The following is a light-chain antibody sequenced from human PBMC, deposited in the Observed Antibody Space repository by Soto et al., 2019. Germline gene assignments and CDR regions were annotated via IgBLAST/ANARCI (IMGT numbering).Light chain of an antibody. CDR3: SSYTRSDTYV. Sequence: LTQPASVSGSPGQSIAISCTGTSSDIGAYNWVSWYQQHPGKAPKLMIYDVSYRPSGVSNRFSGSISGNTASLTISGLQAEDEAVYYCSSYTRSDTYVFGSGTKVTVL. CDR2: DVS. V-gene: IGLV2-14*03. CDR1: SSDIGAYNW. J-gene: IGLJ1*01.